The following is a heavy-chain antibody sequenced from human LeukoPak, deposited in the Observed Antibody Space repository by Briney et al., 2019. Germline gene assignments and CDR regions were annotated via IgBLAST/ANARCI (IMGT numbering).Heavy chain of an antibody. CDR1: GHTFTGYY. CDR3: ATRFVLDWWALNV. V-gene: IGHV1-2*02. D-gene: IGHD3-9*01. J-gene: IGHJ6*04. Sequence: GASVKVSCKASGHTFTGYYMHWVRQAPGQGLEWMGWINPNSGGTNYAQKFQGRVTMTRDTSISTAYMELSRLRSDDTAVYYCATRFVLDWWALNVWGKGTTVTISS. CDR2: INPNSGGT.